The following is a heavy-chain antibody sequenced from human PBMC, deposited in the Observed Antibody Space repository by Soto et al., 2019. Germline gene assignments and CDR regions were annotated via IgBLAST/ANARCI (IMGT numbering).Heavy chain of an antibody. CDR3: ARWSYLDY. Sequence: GGSLRLSCAASGFSFGSYALSWVRQAPGKGLEWVSTISGSDGKTFYADSVKGRFSISRDTSQSTLYLQMNSLRADDTAMYYCARWSYLDYWGQGTRVTV. J-gene: IGHJ4*01. CDR2: ISGSDGKT. V-gene: IGHV3-23*01. D-gene: IGHD3-3*01. CDR1: GFSFGSYA.